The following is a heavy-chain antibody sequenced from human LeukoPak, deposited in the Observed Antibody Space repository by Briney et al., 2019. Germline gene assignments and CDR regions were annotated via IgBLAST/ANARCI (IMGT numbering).Heavy chain of an antibody. CDR3: ARHYKYDTSGYYTLDY. CDR2: THYSGIT. D-gene: IGHD3-22*01. CDR1: GGSISSSHYY. V-gene: IGHV4-39*01. Sequence: SETLSLTCTVSGGSISSSHYYWGWIRQPPGKGLEWIGSTHYSGITYCNPSLKSRVTISVDTSKNQFSLKLTSVTAADTAVYYCARHYKYDTSGYYTLDYWGQGTLVTVSS. J-gene: IGHJ4*02.